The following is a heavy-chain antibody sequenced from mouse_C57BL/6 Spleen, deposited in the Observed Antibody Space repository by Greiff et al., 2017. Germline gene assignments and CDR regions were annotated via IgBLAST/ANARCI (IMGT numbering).Heavy chain of an antibody. CDR3: ARSYYGSNYYFDY. Sequence: VQLQQSVAELVRPGASVKLSCTASGFNIKNTYMHWVKQRPEQGLEWIGRIDPANGNTKYAPKVPGKATITADTSSNTAHLQLSSLTSEDTAIYYCARSYYGSNYYFDYWGQGTTLTVSS. V-gene: IGHV14-3*01. CDR1: GFNIKNTY. CDR2: IDPANGNT. J-gene: IGHJ2*01. D-gene: IGHD1-1*01.